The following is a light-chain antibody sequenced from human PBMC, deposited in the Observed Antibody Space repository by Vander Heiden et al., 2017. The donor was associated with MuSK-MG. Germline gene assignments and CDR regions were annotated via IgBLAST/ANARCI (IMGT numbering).Light chain of an antibody. CDR3: HQYGSSSYT. J-gene: IGKJ2*01. V-gene: IGKV3-20*01. CDR2: GAS. Sequence: ILLTQSPGTLSLSPGERATLSCRASQSVSSSYLAWYQQKPGQAPRLLIYGASSRATGIPDRFSGSGSGTDFTLTISRLEPEDFAVYYCHQYGSSSYTFGQGTKLEIK. CDR1: QSVSSSY.